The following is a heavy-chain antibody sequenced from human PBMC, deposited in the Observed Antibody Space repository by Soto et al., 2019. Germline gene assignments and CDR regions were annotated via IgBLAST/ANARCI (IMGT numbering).Heavy chain of an antibody. Sequence: SETLSLTCAVYGGSFSGYYWSWIRQPPGKGLEWIGEINHSGSTNYNPSLKSRVTISVDTSKNQFSLKLSSVTAADTAVYYCARGRAAARYYYYGMDVWGQGTTVTVSS. CDR1: GGSFSGYY. CDR2: INHSGST. D-gene: IGHD2-2*01. CDR3: ARGRAAARYYYYGMDV. V-gene: IGHV4-34*01. J-gene: IGHJ6*02.